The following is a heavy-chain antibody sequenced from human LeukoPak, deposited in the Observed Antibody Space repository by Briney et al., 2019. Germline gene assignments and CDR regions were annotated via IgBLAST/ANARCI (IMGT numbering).Heavy chain of an antibody. J-gene: IGHJ3*02. CDR2: FDPEDGDT. D-gene: IGHD3-10*02. CDR3: ATAYDWGQNAFDI. Sequence: ASVTVSCKVSGYTLTELSMHWVRQAPGKGLEWMGGFDPEDGDTIYAQKFQGRVTMTEGTSTDTAYMELSSLRSEDTAVYYCATAYDWGQNAFDIRGQGTMVTVSS. V-gene: IGHV1-24*01. CDR1: GYTLTELS.